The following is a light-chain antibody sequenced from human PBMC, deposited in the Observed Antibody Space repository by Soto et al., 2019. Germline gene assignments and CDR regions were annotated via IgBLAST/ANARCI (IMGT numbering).Light chain of an antibody. V-gene: IGLV2-14*01. CDR3: SSHTSGSTRV. CDR2: EVT. J-gene: IGLJ1*01. Sequence: QSALTQRACVSGSPGQSVAISCTGTSSDVGGYDYVSWYQQRPDKAPKLMIYEVTQRPSGISNRFSGSKSGNTASLTISGLQAEDEADYYCSSHTSGSTRVFGTGTKLTVL. CDR1: SSDVGGYDY.